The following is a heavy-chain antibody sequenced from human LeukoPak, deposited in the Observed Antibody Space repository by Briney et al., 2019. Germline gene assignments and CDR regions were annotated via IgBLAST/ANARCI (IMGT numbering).Heavy chain of an antibody. CDR3: ATSSDWRFDY. J-gene: IGHJ4*02. V-gene: IGHV3-11*06. CDR1: GFTFSDYY. Sequence: KSGGSLRLSCAAPGFTFSDYYMSWIRQAPGKGLEWLSNINRSGTNTNYADSVKGRFTISRDNAKNSLYLQMNSLRAEDTAVYYCATSSDWRFDYWGQGTLVTVSS. CDR2: INRSGTNT. D-gene: IGHD6-19*01.